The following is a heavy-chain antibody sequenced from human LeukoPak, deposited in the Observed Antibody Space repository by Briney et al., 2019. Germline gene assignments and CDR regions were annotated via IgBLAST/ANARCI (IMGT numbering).Heavy chain of an antibody. J-gene: IGHJ5*02. CDR1: GSTFTGYY. CDR3: ARDSSGAGGWFDP. D-gene: IGHD1-1*01. V-gene: IGHV1-2*02. CDR2: INPNNGGT. Sequence: ASVKVSCKASGSTFTGYYMHWVRQAPGQGPEWMGWINPNNGGTFYAQNFQGRVTMTRDTSITTAYMELSSLRSDDTAVYYCARDSSGAGGWFDPWGQGTQVTVSS.